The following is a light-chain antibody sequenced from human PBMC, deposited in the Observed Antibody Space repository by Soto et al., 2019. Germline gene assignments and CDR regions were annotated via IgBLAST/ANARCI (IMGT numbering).Light chain of an antibody. CDR2: AAS. J-gene: IGKJ4*01. CDR3: QQQTVT. Sequence: DIQLTQSPSFLSASVGDRVTITCRASQGISSYLAWYKQKPGKPPKLLIYAASTLQSGVPSRFSGSGSGTEIPLTISSLQPEDFATYYCQQQTVTFGGGTKVDIK. CDR1: QGISSY. V-gene: IGKV1-9*01.